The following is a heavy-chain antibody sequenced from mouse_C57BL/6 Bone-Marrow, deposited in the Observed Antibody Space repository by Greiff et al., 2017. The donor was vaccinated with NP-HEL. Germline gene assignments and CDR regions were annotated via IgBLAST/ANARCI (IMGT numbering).Heavy chain of an antibody. D-gene: IGHD2-5*01. CDR2: ISNLAYSI. V-gene: IGHV5-15*01. J-gene: IGHJ3*01. CDR3: ARLDYSNSWFAY. Sequence: EVQGVESGGGLVQPGGSLKLSCAASGFTFSDYGMAWVRQAPRKGPEWVAFISNLAYSIYYADTVTGRFTISRENAKNTLYLEMSSLRSEDTAMYYCARLDYSNSWFAYWGQGTLVTVSA. CDR1: GFTFSDYG.